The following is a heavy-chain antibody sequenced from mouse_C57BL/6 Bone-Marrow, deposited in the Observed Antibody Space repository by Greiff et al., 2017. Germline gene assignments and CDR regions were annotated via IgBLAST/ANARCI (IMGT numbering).Heavy chain of an antibody. J-gene: IGHJ2*01. CDR3: ARDGYRTFDY. V-gene: IGHV5-17*01. CDR2: ISSGSSTI. CDR1: GFTFSDYG. Sequence: EVHLVESGGGLVKPGGSLTLSCAASGFTFSDYGMHWVRQAPEKGLEWVAYISSGSSTIYYADTVKGRFTISRDNAKNTLFLQMTSLRSEDTAMYYCARDGYRTFDYWGQGTTLTVSS. D-gene: IGHD2-3*01.